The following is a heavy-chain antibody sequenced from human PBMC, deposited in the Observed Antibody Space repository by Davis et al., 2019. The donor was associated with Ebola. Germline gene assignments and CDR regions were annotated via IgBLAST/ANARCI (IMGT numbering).Heavy chain of an antibody. CDR3: ARGAYYYGSGSYRTYYYYYGMDV. D-gene: IGHD3-10*01. CDR1: GGTFSSYA. CDR2: IIPIFGTT. V-gene: IGHV1-69*13. Sequence: SVKVSCKASGGTFSSYAISWVRQAPGQGLEWMGGIIPIFGTTNYAQKFQGRVTITADESTSTAYMELSSLRSEDTAVYYWARGAYYYGSGSYRTYYYYYGMDVWGQGTTVTVSS. J-gene: IGHJ6*02.